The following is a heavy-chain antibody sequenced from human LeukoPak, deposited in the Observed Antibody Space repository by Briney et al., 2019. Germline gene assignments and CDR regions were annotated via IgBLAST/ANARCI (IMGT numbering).Heavy chain of an antibody. D-gene: IGHD2-8*01. J-gene: IGHJ5*02. CDR2: INPNSGGT. CDR1: GCTFTGYY. Sequence: ASVKVSCKASGCTFTGYYMHWVRQAPGQGLEWMGWINPNSGGTNYAQKFQGRVTMTRDTSISTAYMELSRLRSDDTAVYYCARDRYCTNGVCYTNWFDRWGQGTLVTVSS. CDR3: ARDRYCTNGVCYTNWFDR. V-gene: IGHV1-2*02.